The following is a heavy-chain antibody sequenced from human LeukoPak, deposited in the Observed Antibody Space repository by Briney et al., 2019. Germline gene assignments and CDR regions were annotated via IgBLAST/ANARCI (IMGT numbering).Heavy chain of an antibody. CDR1: GGSISSYY. V-gene: IGHV4-4*07. Sequence: SGTLALTCTVSGGSISSYYWSWIRQPAGKGLEWIGRIYTSGSTNYNPSLKSRVTMSVDTSKNQFSLKLSSVTAAHTAVYYCARERHVVVAATTFDYWGQGTLVTVSS. CDR3: ARERHVVVAATTFDY. D-gene: IGHD2-15*01. J-gene: IGHJ4*02. CDR2: IYTSGST.